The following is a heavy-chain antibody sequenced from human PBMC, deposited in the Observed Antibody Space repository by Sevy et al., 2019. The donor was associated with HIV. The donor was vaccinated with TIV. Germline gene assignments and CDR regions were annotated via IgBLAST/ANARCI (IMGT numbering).Heavy chain of an antibody. CDR2: ISFGCDET. V-gene: IGHV3-23*01. J-gene: IGHJ4*02. CDR3: ARDECSKPLDY. D-gene: IGHD2-2*01. Sequence: GGSLRLSCAASGFAFSTYSMIWVRQPPGKGLEWVSTISFGCDETYYADSVKGRFTLSRDNSKNSVYLQMNNLRPEDTAVYYWARDECSKPLDYWGQGTLVTVSS. CDR1: GFAFSTYS.